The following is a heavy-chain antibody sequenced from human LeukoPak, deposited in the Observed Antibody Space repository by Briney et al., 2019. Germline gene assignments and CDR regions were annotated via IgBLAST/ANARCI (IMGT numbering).Heavy chain of an antibody. CDR2: ISSSSSYI. Sequence: GSLRLSCAASGFTFSSFSMNWVRQAPGKGLEWVSSISSSSSYIYYADSVKGRFTISRDNAKNSLYLQMNSLRAEDTAVYYCARVSSGSYGDWFDPWGQGTLVTVSS. J-gene: IGHJ5*02. D-gene: IGHD1-26*01. CDR3: ARVSSGSYGDWFDP. V-gene: IGHV3-21*01. CDR1: GFTFSSFS.